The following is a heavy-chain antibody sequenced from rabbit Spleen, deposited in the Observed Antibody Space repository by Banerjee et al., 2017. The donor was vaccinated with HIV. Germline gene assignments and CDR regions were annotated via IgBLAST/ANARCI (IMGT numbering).Heavy chain of an antibody. Sequence: QSLEESGGGLVKPGASLTLTCTASGFSFSSGYDMCWVRQAPGKGLEWIACIYAGSSATTYYASWVNGRFTIARTSSTTVTLQMTSLTAADTATYFCARVTGSVWGVGFGLWGPGTLVTVS. V-gene: IGHV1S40*01. CDR3: ARVTGSVWGVGFGL. CDR1: GFSFSSGYD. J-gene: IGHJ6*01. D-gene: IGHD4-1*01. CDR2: IYAGSSATT.